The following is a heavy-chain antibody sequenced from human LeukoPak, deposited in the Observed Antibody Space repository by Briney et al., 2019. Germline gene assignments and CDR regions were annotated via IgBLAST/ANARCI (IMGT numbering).Heavy chain of an antibody. CDR3: ARWGDIAVAGALFGSGYFDL. CDR2: ISAYNGNT. J-gene: IGHJ2*01. CDR1: GYTFTSYG. D-gene: IGHD6-19*01. Sequence: ASVKVSCKASGYTFTSYGISWVRQAPGQGLEWMGWISAYNGNTNYAQKPQGRVTMTTDTSTSTAYMELRSLRSDDTAVYYCARWGDIAVAGALFGSGYFDLWGRGTLVTVSS. V-gene: IGHV1-18*01.